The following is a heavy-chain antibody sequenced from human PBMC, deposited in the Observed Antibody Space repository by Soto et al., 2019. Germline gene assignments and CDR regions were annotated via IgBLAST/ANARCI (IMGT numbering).Heavy chain of an antibody. J-gene: IGHJ6*01. CDR2: IVPIIGVA. Sequence: GASVKVSCKASGGTFNSYAINWVRQDPGQGLEWMGRIVPIIGVANYAQKFQDRVTITADKSTSTAYMELSSLRSDDTAVYYCARGGNWNDPYYKYGVDVLGQGTTVTVS. CDR3: ARGGNWNDPYYKYGVDV. CDR1: GGTFNSYA. D-gene: IGHD1-20*01. V-gene: IGHV1-69*04.